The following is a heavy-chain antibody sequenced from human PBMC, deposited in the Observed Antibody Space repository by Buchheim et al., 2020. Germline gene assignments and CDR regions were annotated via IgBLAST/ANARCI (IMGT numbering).Heavy chain of an antibody. J-gene: IGHJ4*02. CDR2: ISYDARTK. Sequence: QVQLVESGGGVVQPGRSLTLSCVASGFTFSSYAMHWVRQAPGKGLEWVAVISYDARTKFYADSVKGRFTISRDSSENTLYLQMNSLRPDDTAVYYCAKRAPESSGRLTIESWGQGTL. V-gene: IGHV3-30*18. CDR1: GFTFSSYA. D-gene: IGHD3-22*01. CDR3: AKRAPESSGRLTIES.